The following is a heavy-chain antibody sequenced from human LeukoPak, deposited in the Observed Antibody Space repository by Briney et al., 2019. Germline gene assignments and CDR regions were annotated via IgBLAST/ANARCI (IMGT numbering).Heavy chain of an antibody. CDR2: INPNSGGT. D-gene: IGHD3-10*01. Sequence: ASVKVSCKASGYTFTGYYMHWVRQAPGQGLEWMGWINPNSGGTNYAQKFQGRVTMTRDTSISTAYMELSRLRSDDTAVYYCARADPFITMVRGIDYWGQGTLVTVSS. J-gene: IGHJ4*02. V-gene: IGHV1-2*02. CDR3: ARADPFITMVRGIDY. CDR1: GYTFTGYY.